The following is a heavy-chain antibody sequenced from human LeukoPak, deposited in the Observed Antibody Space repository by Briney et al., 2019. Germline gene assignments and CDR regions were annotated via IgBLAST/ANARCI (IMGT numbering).Heavy chain of an antibody. D-gene: IGHD6-13*01. V-gene: IGHV1-18*04. Sequence: ASVKVSCKASGYTFTSYGISWVRQAPGQGLEWMGWISAYNGNTNYAQKLQGRVTMTTDTSASTAYMELRSLRSDDTAVYYCARDRGQQLVWGYFDYWGQGTLVTVSP. CDR3: ARDRGQQLVWGYFDY. CDR1: GYTFTSYG. CDR2: ISAYNGNT. J-gene: IGHJ4*02.